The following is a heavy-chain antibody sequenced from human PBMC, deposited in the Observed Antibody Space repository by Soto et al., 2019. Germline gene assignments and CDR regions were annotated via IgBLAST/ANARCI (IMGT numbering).Heavy chain of an antibody. CDR3: SDHDAFDI. CDR1: GCTCSHAC. CDR2: IKSKTDGGTT. Sequence: EALSRTCAAPGCTCSHACRSWVRQAPGKGLEWVGRIKSKTDGGTTDYAAPVKGRFTISRDDSKNTLYLQMNSLKTEDTDVYYCSDHDAFDIWGQGTMVTVSS. V-gene: IGHV3-15*01. J-gene: IGHJ3*02.